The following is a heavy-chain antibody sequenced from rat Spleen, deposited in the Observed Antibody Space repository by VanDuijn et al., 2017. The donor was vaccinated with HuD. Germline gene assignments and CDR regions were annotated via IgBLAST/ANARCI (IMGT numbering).Heavy chain of an antibody. V-gene: IGHV5-19*01. J-gene: IGHJ2*01. CDR3: ARRWDYYFDY. D-gene: IGHD1-12*02. CDR2: ISPSGNYT. CDR1: GFNFNDYW. Sequence: EVKLVESGGGLVQPGRSLKLSCAASGFNFNDYWMYWVRQAPGKGLEWVASISPSGNYTFYRDSVKGRFTISRDNAKSTLYLQMDSLRSEDTATYYCARRWDYYFDYWGQGVMVTVSS.